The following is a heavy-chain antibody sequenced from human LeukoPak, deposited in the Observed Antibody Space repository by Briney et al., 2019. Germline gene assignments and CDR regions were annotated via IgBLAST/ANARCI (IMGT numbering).Heavy chain of an antibody. J-gene: IGHJ4*02. Sequence: PGGSLRLSCAASGFTFSSNYMSWVRQAPGKGLEWVSVIYSGGSTYYADSVTGRFTISRDNSKNTLYLQMNSLRAEDTAVYYCASTPGGYYDGGFDYWGQGTLVTVSS. CDR1: GFTFSSNY. CDR2: IYSGGST. D-gene: IGHD3-22*01. CDR3: ASTPGGYYDGGFDY. V-gene: IGHV3-53*01.